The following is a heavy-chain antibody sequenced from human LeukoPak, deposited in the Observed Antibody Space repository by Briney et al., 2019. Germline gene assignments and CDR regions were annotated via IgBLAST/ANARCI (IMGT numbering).Heavy chain of an antibody. CDR3: ARHPDYGDYGNYFGY. D-gene: IGHD4-17*01. CDR1: GGSISSSSYY. V-gene: IGHV4-39*01. Sequence: SETLSLTCTVSGGSISSSSYYWGWIRQPPGKGLEWIGSIYYSGSTYYNPSLKSRVTISVDTSKNQFSLKLSSVTAADTAVYYCARHPDYGDYGNYFGYWGQGTLVTVSS. CDR2: IYYSGST. J-gene: IGHJ4*02.